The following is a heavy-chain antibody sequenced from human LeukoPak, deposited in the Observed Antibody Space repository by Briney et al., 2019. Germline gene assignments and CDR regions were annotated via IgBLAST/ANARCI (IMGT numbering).Heavy chain of an antibody. Sequence: SVKVSCKASGDTFSSFDISWVRQAPGQALVWRGGLIPIFGTANYAQKFQGRVTITTDESSNTAYMDLTSLRPDDTAIYYCARRTGTFSTHFDFGGPGTLVTVSS. CDR1: GDTFSSFD. J-gene: IGHJ4*02. CDR3: ARRTGTFSTHFDF. CDR2: LIPIFGTA. V-gene: IGHV1-69*05. D-gene: IGHD2-8*02.